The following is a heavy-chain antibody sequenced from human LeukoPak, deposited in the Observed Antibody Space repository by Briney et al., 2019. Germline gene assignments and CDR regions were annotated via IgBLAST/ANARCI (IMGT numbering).Heavy chain of an antibody. V-gene: IGHV1-8*03. CDR1: GYIFTSYF. CDR2: MNPNSGNT. D-gene: IGHD3-10*01. CDR3: ARGAPRYYGSGSQGVFDY. Sequence: ASVKVSCKASGYIFTSYFMHWVRQAPGQGLEWMGWMNPNSGNTGYAQKFQGRVTITRNTSISTAYMELSSLRSEDTAVYYCARGAPRYYGSGSQGVFDYWGQGTLVTVSS. J-gene: IGHJ4*02.